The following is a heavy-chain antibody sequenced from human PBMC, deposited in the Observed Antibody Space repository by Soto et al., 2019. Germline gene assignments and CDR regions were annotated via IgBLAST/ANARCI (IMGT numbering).Heavy chain of an antibody. V-gene: IGHV5-51*01. CDR1: GYSFTSYW. D-gene: IGHD2-15*01. CDR2: IYPGDPDT. CDR3: ARVVVAATGYYYGMDV. J-gene: IGHJ6*02. Sequence: GESLKISCKGSGYSFTSYWIGWVRQMPGKGLEWMGIIYPGDPDTRYSPSFQGQVTISADKSISTAYLQWSSLKASDTAMYYCARVVVAATGYYYGMDVWGQGTTVTVSS.